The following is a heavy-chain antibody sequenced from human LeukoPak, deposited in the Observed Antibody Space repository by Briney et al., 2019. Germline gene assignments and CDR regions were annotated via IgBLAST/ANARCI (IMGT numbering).Heavy chain of an antibody. CDR1: GFTFGDYA. J-gene: IGHJ4*02. D-gene: IGHD2-2*02. V-gene: IGHV3-9*01. CDR3: ASNKYLE. CDR2: ISWNSGNI. Sequence: PGGSLRLSCAASGFTFGDYAMRWVRQAPGRGLEWVSGISWNSGNIGYADSVKGRFTISRDNAKNSLYLQMNSLRAEDTAVYYCASNKYLEWGQGTLVTVSS.